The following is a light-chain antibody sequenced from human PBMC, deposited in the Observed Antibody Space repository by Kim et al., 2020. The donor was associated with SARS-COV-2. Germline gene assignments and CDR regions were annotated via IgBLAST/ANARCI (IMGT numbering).Light chain of an antibody. Sequence: PGERTTTSRRASKNGSSYLAGYQQKPGEAPRLLIYDASNRAAGIPARISGGGSGTDFTLPISSLEPEDFAVYFCQQRSHWPPITFGQGTRLEIK. CDR1: KNGSSY. CDR2: DAS. J-gene: IGKJ5*01. V-gene: IGKV3-11*01. CDR3: QQRSHWPPIT.